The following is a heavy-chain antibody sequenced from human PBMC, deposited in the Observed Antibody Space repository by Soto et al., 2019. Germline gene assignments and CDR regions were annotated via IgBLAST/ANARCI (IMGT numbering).Heavy chain of an antibody. J-gene: IGHJ4*02. D-gene: IGHD5-12*01. CDR1: GYTFTSYA. CDR3: ARGWLRDPWMY. Sequence: ASVKVSCKASGYTFTSYAMHWVRQAPGQRLEWMGWINAGTGNTKYSQKFQGRVTITRDTSASTAYMELSSLRSEDTAVYYCARGWLRDPWMYSGQGTLVTVPS. CDR2: INAGTGNT. V-gene: IGHV1-3*01.